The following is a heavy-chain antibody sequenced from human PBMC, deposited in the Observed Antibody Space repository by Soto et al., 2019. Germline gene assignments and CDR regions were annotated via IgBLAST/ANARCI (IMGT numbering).Heavy chain of an antibody. J-gene: IGHJ4*02. CDR3: ARVSGYYLPDY. V-gene: IGHV1-3*01. Sequence: ASVKVSCKASGYTFTNYAMHWVRQAPGQRLEWMGWINAGNGNTKYSQKFQGRVTITRDTSASTAYMELSSLGSEDTAVYYCARVSGYYLPDYWGQGTLVTVSS. CDR2: INAGNGNT. D-gene: IGHD5-12*01. CDR1: GYTFTNYA.